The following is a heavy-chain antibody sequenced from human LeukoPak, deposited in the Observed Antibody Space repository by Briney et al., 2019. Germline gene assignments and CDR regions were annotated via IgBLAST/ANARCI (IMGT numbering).Heavy chain of an antibody. CDR3: ARGTKTYAFDI. J-gene: IGHJ3*02. CDR2: ISSSGSTI. Sequence: GGSLRLSCAPSEFTFSSYEMYWVRQAPGKELEWVSYISSSGSTIYYADSVKGRFTISRDNSKNTLYLQMNSLRGEDTAVYYCARGTKTYAFDIWGQGTMVTVSS. V-gene: IGHV3-48*03. CDR1: EFTFSSYE.